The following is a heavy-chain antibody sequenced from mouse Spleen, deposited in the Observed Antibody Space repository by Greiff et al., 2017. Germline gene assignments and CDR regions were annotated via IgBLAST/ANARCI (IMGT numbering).Heavy chain of an antibody. Sequence: DVMLVESGGGLVKLGGSLKLSCAASGFTFSSYAMSWVRQTPEKRLEWVATISSGGGNTYYPDSVKGRFTISRDNAKNTLYLQMSSLKSEDTAMYYCARGSPDSYYWYFDVWGAGTTVTVSS. V-gene: IGHV5-9*01. J-gene: IGHJ1*01. CDR1: GFTFSSYA. D-gene: IGHD2-12*01. CDR3: ARGSPDSYYWYFDV. CDR2: ISSGGGNT.